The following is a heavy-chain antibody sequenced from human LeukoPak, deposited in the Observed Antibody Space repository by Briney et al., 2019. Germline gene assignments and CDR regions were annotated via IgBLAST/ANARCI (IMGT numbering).Heavy chain of an antibody. CDR3: AREALYFDWLLPDY. CDR2: IIPIFGTA. J-gene: IGHJ4*02. V-gene: IGHV1-69*05. D-gene: IGHD3-9*01. CDR1: GGTFSSYA. Sequence: SVKVSCKASGGTFSSYAISWVRQAPGQGLEWMGGIIPIFGTANYAQKLQGRVTMTTDTSTSTAYMELRSLRSDDTAVYYCAREALYFDWLLPDYWGQGTLVTVSS.